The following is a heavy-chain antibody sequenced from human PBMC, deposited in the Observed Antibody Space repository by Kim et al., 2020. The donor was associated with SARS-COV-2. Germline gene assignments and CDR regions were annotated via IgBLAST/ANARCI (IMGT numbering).Heavy chain of an antibody. V-gene: IGHV3-9*01. J-gene: IGHJ4*02. CDR1: GFTFDDYA. Sequence: GGSLRLSCAASGFTFDDYAMHWVRQAPGKGLEWVSGISWYSGSISYADSVKGRFTSSRDNAKNYRYLQMNSLRAEDTALYYCAAGGSGYWGQGTLVTVSS. CDR3: AAGGSGY. CDR2: ISWYSGSI. D-gene: IGHD3-10*01.